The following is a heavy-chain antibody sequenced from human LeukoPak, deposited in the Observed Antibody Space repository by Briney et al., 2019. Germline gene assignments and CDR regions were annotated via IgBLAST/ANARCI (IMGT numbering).Heavy chain of an antibody. J-gene: IGHJ4*02. V-gene: IGHV4-34*01. CDR3: ARFLSVDYFDY. D-gene: IGHD4-23*01. CDR2: INHSGST. Sequence: PSETLSLTSAVYGGSFSGYYWSWIRQPPGKGLEWIGEINHSGSTNYNPSLKSRVTISVDTSKNQFSLKLSSVTAADTAVYYCARFLSVDYFDYWGQGTLVTVSS. CDR1: GGSFSGYY.